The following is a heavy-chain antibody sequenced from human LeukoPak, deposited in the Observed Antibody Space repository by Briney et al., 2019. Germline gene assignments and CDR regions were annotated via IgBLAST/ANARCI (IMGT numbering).Heavy chain of an antibody. CDR1: GLTVSSNY. Sequence: GGSLRLSCAASGLTVSSNYMSWVRQPPGKGLEWVSVIYSGGSTYYADSVKGRFTISRDNSKNTLYLQMNSLKAEDTAVYYCARVGRLSSLDYWGQGTLVTVSS. CDR2: IYSGGST. V-gene: IGHV3-53*01. CDR3: ARVGRLSSLDY. D-gene: IGHD3-10*01. J-gene: IGHJ4*02.